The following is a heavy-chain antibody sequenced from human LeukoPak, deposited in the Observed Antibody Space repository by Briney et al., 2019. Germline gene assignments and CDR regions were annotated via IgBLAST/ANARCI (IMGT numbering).Heavy chain of an antibody. CDR3: ARDQGGPFDY. V-gene: IGHV3-53*01. CDR1: GFTVSSNS. Sequence: GGSLRLSCKVSGFTVSSNSMSWVRQAPGEGLEWVSFIYTTGNTHNSDSVKGRFTISRDSSKNTLYLQMNSLRAEDTAGYYCARDQGGPFDYWGQGTLVTVSS. J-gene: IGHJ4*02. CDR2: IYTTGNT. D-gene: IGHD3-16*01.